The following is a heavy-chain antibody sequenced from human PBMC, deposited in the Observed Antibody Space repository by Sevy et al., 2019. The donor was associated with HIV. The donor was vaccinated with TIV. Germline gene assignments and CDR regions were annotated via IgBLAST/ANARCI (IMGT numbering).Heavy chain of an antibody. D-gene: IGHD6-13*01. CDR2: IYYSGST. Sequence: SETLSLTCTVSGGSVSSGSYYWSWIRQPPGKGLEWIGYIYYSGSTNYNPSLKSRVTISVDTSKNQFSLKLSSVTAADTAVYYCARDTAAAGRAYYYYGMDVWGQGTTVTVSS. CDR3: ARDTAAAGRAYYYYGMDV. CDR1: GGSVSSGSYY. V-gene: IGHV4-61*01. J-gene: IGHJ6*02.